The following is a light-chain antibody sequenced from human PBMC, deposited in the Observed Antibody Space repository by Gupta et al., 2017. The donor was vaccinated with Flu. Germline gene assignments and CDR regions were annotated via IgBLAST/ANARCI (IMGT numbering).Light chain of an antibody. J-gene: IGLJ3*02. CDR3: QSYDSSNPWV. Sequence: NFMLTQPHSVSESPGKTVTISCTRSSGSIASNYVQWYQQRPGSAPTTVIYEDNQRPSGVPDRFSGSIDSSSNSASLTISGLKTVDEADYYCQSYDSSNPWVFGGGTKLTVL. CDR1: SGSIASNY. CDR2: EDN. V-gene: IGLV6-57*03.